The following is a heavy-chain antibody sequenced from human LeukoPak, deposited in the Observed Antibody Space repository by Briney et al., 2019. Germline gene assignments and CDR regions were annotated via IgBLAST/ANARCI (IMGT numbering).Heavy chain of an antibody. V-gene: IGHV3-66*01. J-gene: IGHJ4*02. CDR3: ARDPVPPFVDSSGYFTRTLGDGY. CDR2: IYSGGST. CDR1: GFTVSSNY. D-gene: IGHD3-22*01. Sequence: PGGSLRLSCAASGFTVSSNYMSWVRQAPGKGLEWVSVIYSGGSTYYADSVKGRFTISRDNSKNTLYLQMNSLRAEDTAVYYCARDPVPPFVDSSGYFTRTLGDGYWGQGTLVTVSS.